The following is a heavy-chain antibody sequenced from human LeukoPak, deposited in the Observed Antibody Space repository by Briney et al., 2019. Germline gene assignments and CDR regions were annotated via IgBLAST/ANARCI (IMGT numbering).Heavy chain of an antibody. Sequence: SETLSLSCAVYGESFSGYFWNWIRQPPGKGLEWIGEINHSGSTSNHNPSLKSRVTMSVDTSKNQFSLKLSSVTAADTAVYYCARKSGYARDYWGQGNLVTVSS. J-gene: IGHJ4*02. CDR3: ARKSGYARDY. CDR1: GESFSGYF. CDR2: INHSGSTS. V-gene: IGHV4-34*01. D-gene: IGHD5-12*01.